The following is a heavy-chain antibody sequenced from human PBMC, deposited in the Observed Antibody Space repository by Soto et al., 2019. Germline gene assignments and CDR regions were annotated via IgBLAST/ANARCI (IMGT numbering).Heavy chain of an antibody. CDR2: INAGNGNT. Sequence: GASVKVSCKASGYTFTSYAMHWVRQAPGQRLEWMGWINAGNGNTKYSQKFRGRVTITRDTSASTAYMELSSLRSEDTAVYYCARDFQILRFLEWPTSGFDYWGQGTLVTVSS. D-gene: IGHD3-3*01. CDR3: ARDFQILRFLEWPTSGFDY. V-gene: IGHV1-3*01. CDR1: GYTFTSYA. J-gene: IGHJ4*02.